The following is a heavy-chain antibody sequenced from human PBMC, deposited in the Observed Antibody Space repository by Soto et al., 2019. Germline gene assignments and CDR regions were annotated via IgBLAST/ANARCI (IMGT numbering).Heavy chain of an antibody. CDR2: IYYSGST. Sequence: SETLSLTCTVSGGSISSGGYYWSWIRQHPGKGLEWIGYIYYSGSTYYNPSLKSRVTISVDTSKNQFSLKLSSVTAADTAVYYCAREGEYYDSSAHYYYGMDVWGQGTTVTVSS. D-gene: IGHD3-22*01. V-gene: IGHV4-31*03. CDR1: GGSISSGGYY. CDR3: AREGEYYDSSAHYYYGMDV. J-gene: IGHJ6*02.